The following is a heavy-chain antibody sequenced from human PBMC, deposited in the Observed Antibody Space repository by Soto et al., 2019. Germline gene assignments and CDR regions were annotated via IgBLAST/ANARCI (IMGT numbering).Heavy chain of an antibody. CDR1: GFTFRSHA. CDR2: ISYDGSNK. V-gene: IGHV3-30-3*01. CDR3: ARDMYYFDY. J-gene: IGHJ4*02. D-gene: IGHD3-10*02. Sequence: GGSLRLSCAASGFTFRSHAMHWVRQAPGKGLDWVSIISYDGSNKYDADSVKGRFTISRDNSKNTLYLQMNSLRAEDTAVYYCARDMYYFDYWGQGTLVTVSS.